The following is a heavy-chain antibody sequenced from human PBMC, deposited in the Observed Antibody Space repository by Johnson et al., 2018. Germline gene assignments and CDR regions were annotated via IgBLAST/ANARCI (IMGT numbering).Heavy chain of an antibody. CDR1: EFTVSNFD. Sequence: VQLLESGGGLVQPGGSLRLSCVASEFTVSNFDMHWVPQAPGKGLEWVSGFGTACNTFYSASVKGRFPIPRGNAKTAFYLQINSLTAGDAAVYYWARSYYYYYYGLDVWGQGTAVIVSS. V-gene: IGHV3-13*01. CDR3: ARSYYYYYYGLDV. CDR2: FGTACNT. J-gene: IGHJ6*02.